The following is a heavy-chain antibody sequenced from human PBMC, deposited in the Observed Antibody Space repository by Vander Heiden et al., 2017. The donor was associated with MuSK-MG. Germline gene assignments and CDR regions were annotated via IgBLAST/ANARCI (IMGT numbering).Heavy chain of an antibody. Sequence: QVQPVASGAGVVQPGRSLRPSCEASGFTFSHFGMPCVRPAPGKGLEWVAVISYDGRDKDYADSVKGRFTISRDNSKNTLYLQMHSLRGEDTAVYHCTKDHRLYSSPPVYWGQGTLGTVSS. CDR3: TKDHRLYSSPPVY. D-gene: IGHD2-21*01. CDR2: ISYDGRDK. J-gene: IGHJ4*02. CDR1: GFTFSHFG. V-gene: IGHV3-30*18.